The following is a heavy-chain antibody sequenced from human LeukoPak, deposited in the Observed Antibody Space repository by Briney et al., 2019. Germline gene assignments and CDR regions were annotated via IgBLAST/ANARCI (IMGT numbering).Heavy chain of an antibody. CDR3: ARRLTYYYDSSGYYSSQPDY. J-gene: IGHJ4*02. CDR2: INHSGST. Sequence: SETLSLTRAVYGGSFSGYYWSWIRQPPGKGLEWIGEINHSGSTNYNPSLKSRVTVSVDTSKNQFSLKLSSVTAADTAVYYCARRLTYYYDSSGYYSSQPDYWGQGTLVTVSS. CDR1: GGSFSGYY. D-gene: IGHD3-22*01. V-gene: IGHV4-34*01.